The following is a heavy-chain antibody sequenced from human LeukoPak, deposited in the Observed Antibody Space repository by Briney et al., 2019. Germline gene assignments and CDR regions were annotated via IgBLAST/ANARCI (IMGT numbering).Heavy chain of an antibody. CDR1: GYTFTGYY. J-gene: IGHJ5*02. D-gene: IGHD3-3*01. CDR3: ASVFWSGYLGWFDP. V-gene: IGHV1-2*02. Sequence: ASVKVSCKASGYTFTGYYMHWVRQAPGQGLEWMGWINPNSGGTNYAQKFQGRVTMTRDTSISTAYMELSRLRSDDTAVYYCASVFWSGYLGWFDPWGQGTLVTVSS. CDR2: INPNSGGT.